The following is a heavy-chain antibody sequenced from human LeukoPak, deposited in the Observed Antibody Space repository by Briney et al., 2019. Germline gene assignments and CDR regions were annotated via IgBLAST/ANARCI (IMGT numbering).Heavy chain of an antibody. Sequence: PGGSLRLSCAASGFTFSSYAMSWVRQAPGKGLEWVSAISGSGGSTYYADSVKGRFTISRDNSKNTLYLQMNSLRAEDTAVYYCANFLHPGSYYDSSGYYYWGQGTLVTVSS. CDR3: ANFLHPGSYYDSSGYYY. CDR1: GFTFSSYA. D-gene: IGHD3-22*01. CDR2: ISGSGGST. V-gene: IGHV3-23*01. J-gene: IGHJ4*02.